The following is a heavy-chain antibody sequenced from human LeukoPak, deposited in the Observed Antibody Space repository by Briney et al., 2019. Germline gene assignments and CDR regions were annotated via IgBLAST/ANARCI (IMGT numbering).Heavy chain of an antibody. CDR2: VFTRGTT. J-gene: IGHJ4*02. CDR3: ARSSLAVYFDY. D-gene: IGHD6-19*01. V-gene: IGHV4-61*09. CDR1: GGSISSGSYY. Sequence: SETLSLTCTVSGGSISSGSYYWNWIRQPAGKRLEWLGHVFTRGTTNYNASLEGRLTISLDTARNQFSLYLSTVTAADTAMYFCARSSLAVYFDYWGQGTLVTASS.